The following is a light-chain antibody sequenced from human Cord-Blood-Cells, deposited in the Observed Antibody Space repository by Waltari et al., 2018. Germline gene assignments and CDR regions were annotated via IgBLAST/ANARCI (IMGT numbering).Light chain of an antibody. Sequence: QSALTLPASVSGSPGQSITISCTGTSSDVGGYNYVSWYQQHPGKVPKLMIYDVSKRPSGVSNRFSGSKSGNTASLTISGLQAEDEADYYCSSYTSSSTWVFGGGTKLTVL. V-gene: IGLV2-14*01. J-gene: IGLJ3*02. CDR1: SSDVGGYNY. CDR3: SSYTSSSTWV. CDR2: DVS.